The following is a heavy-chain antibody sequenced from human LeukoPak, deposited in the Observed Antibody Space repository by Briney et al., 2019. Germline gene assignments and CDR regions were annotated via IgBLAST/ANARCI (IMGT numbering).Heavy chain of an antibody. D-gene: IGHD4-11*01. CDR2: IYTSGST. J-gene: IGHJ4*02. V-gene: IGHV4-4*09. Sequence: SETLSLTCTVSGGSINSYYWSWIRQPPGKGLEYIGYIYTSGSTNYNPSLKSRVTVSVDTSKNQFSLKLSSVTAADTAVYYCARFNYEGGYFDYWGQGTLVTVSS. CDR1: GGSINSYY. CDR3: ARFNYEGGYFDY.